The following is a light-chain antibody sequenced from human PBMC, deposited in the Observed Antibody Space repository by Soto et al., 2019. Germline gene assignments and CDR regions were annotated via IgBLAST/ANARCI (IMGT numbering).Light chain of an antibody. CDR2: EVS. J-gene: IGLJ2*01. CDR1: SSGVGSYNL. V-gene: IGLV2-23*02. Sequence: QSALTQPASVSGSPGQSITISCTGTSSGVGSYNLVSWYQQHPGKAPKLMIYEVSKRPSGVSNRFSGSKSDNTASLTISGLQAEDERDYYCCSYAGTSAFVVFGGGTKLTVL. CDR3: CSYAGTSAFVV.